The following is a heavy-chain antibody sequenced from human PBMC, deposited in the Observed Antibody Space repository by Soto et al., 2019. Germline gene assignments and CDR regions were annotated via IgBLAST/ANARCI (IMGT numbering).Heavy chain of an antibody. Sequence: ASVKVSCKASGGTFSSYTISWVRQAPGQGLEWMGRIIPILGIANYAQKFQGRVTITADRSTSTAYMELSSLTSDDTAVYYCAREPSIAAVGIPLYSYYYMDVWGEGTAVTVSS. D-gene: IGHD6-13*01. V-gene: IGHV1-69*04. J-gene: IGHJ6*03. CDR1: GGTFSSYT. CDR2: IIPILGIA. CDR3: AREPSIAAVGIPLYSYYYMDV.